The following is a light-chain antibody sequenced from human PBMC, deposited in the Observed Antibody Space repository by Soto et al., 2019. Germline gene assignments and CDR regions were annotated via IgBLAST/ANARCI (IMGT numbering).Light chain of an antibody. V-gene: IGKV3-15*01. CDR3: QQYDNWPPCT. CDR2: DTS. Sequence: EIEMTQSPATLSVSPGERVTLTCRASQSISSFLAWYQQKPGQAPRLLIYDTSTRDPGVPPRFSGSGSGTEYFLPTSSMQTEDVVAYYCQQYDNWPPCTFGQGTKLEIK. CDR1: QSISSF. J-gene: IGKJ2*02.